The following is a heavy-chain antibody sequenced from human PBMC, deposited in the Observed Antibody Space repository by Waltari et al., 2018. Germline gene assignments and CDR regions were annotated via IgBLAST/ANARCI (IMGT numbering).Heavy chain of an antibody. D-gene: IGHD3-3*01. Sequence: QVQLVQSGAEVKKPGASVKVSCKASGYTFTGYHMHRVRQATGQGLEWMGWINPNSGGTNYAQKFQGRVTMTRDTSISTAYMELSRLRSDDTAVYYCARGGLWAPTRLTNAFDIWGQGTMVTVSS. J-gene: IGHJ3*02. CDR3: ARGGLWAPTRLTNAFDI. CDR1: GYTFTGYH. V-gene: IGHV1-2*02. CDR2: INPNSGGT.